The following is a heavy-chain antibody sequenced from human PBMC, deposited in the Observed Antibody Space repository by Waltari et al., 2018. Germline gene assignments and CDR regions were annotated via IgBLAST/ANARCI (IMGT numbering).Heavy chain of an antibody. J-gene: IGHJ4*02. CDR2: IRNRARSFTT. V-gene: IGHV3-72*01. D-gene: IGHD3-16*01. CDR3: VRDKQGGYFDY. CDR1: EFTSANHS. Sequence: DVQVVESGGGLVQPGGSLTLSCAASEFTSANHSMNWVRQAPGKGLEWVGLIRNRARSFTTEYAASVEGRFAISRDDSKNSLYLQMNSLKTEDTAVYYCVRDKQGGYFDYWGQGTLVTVSS.